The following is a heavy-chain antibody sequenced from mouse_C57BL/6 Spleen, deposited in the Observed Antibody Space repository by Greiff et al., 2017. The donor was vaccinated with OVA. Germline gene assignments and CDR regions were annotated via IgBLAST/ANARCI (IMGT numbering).Heavy chain of an antibody. J-gene: IGHJ3*01. CDR3: TRGGNYDYDWYAY. D-gene: IGHD2-4*01. V-gene: IGHV1-15*01. CDR2: IDPATGGT. CDR1: GYTFTDYE. Sequence: QVQLQQSGAELVRPGASVTLSCKASGYTFTDYEMHWVKQTPVHGLEWIGAIDPATGGTAYNQKFKGKAILTADKSSSTAYMELRSLTSEDSAVYDCTRGGNYDYDWYAYWGQGTLVTVSA.